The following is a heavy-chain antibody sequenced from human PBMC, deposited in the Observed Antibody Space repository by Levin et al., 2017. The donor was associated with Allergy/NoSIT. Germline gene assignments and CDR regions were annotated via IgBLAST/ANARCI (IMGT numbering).Heavy chain of an antibody. CDR2: IYWDNDK. V-gene: IGHV2-5*02. Sequence: SGPTLVKPTQTLTLTCTFSGFSLNTIGLGVGWIRQPPGKALEWLALIYWDNDKRHNPSLQSRLTIMKDTSNSQVVLIMTDMQPVDTATYYCVHSRCGGDCLRDDGYNHFDVWGQGTTVTVSS. D-gene: IGHD2-21*02. J-gene: IGHJ6*02. CDR1: GFSLNTIGLG. CDR3: VHSRCGGDCLRDDGYNHFDV.